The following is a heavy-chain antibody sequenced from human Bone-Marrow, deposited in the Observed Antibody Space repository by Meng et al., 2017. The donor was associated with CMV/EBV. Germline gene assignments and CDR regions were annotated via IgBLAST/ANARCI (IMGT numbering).Heavy chain of an antibody. D-gene: IGHD2-2*02. CDR2: INHSGST. CDR3: ARRGCSSTSCYRPYNGFDP. V-gene: IGHV4-34*01. Sequence: SFSGYYWSWIRQPPGKGLEWIGEINHSGSTNYNPSLKSRVTISVDTSKNQFSLKLSSVTAADTAVYYCARRGCSSTSCYRPYNGFDPWGQGTLVTVSS. CDR1: SFSGYY. J-gene: IGHJ5*02.